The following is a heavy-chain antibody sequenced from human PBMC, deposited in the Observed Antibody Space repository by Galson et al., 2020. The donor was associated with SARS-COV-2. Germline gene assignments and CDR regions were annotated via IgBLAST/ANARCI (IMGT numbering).Heavy chain of an antibody. V-gene: IGHV4-61*02. CDR2: IYTTTRTN. CDR1: GGSIISSAYY. CDR3: ARLRFLEGLLPGPNFDC. J-gene: IGHJ4*02. Sequence: SETLSLTCTVSGGSIISSAYYWSWIRQPAGKGLEWIGRIYTTTRTNNYHPSLKSRVTISVDTSNNQSSLKLSSVTAADTAVYYCARLRFLEGLLPGPNFDCWVQGALVTVSS. D-gene: IGHD3-3*01.